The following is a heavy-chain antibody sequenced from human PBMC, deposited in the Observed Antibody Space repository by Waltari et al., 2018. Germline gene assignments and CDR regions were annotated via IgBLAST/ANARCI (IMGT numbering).Heavy chain of an antibody. CDR2: IYTSGST. V-gene: IGHV4-61*02. CDR3: ATSPNYYDSSGYSFFDY. CDR1: GGSISSGSYY. Sequence: QVQLQESGPGLVKPSQTLSLTCTVPGGSISSGSYYWSWIRPPAGKGLEWIGRIYTSGSTNYNPSLKSRVTISVDTSKNQFSLKLSSVTAADTAVYYCATSPNYYDSSGYSFFDYWGQGTLVTVSS. D-gene: IGHD3-22*01. J-gene: IGHJ4*02.